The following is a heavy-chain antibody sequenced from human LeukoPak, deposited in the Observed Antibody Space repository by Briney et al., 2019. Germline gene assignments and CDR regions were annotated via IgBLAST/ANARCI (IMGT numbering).Heavy chain of an antibody. V-gene: IGHV5-51*01. CDR3: ARHLLSSKSASYQPFDY. CDR1: GYTFTNYW. CDR2: PFPGDSDT. D-gene: IGHD1-26*01. Sequence: GESLKISCKASGYTFTNYWIGWVRQTPEKGLEWMGIPFPGDSDTRYSPSLEGQVTISVDTSINTAYLQWDSLKASDTAMYYCARHLLSSKSASYQPFDYWGQGTLVTVSS. J-gene: IGHJ4*02.